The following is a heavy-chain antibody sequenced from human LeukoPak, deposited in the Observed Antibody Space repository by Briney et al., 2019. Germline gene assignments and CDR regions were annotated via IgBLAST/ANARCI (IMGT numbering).Heavy chain of an antibody. CDR2: IKNDGSDK. J-gene: IGHJ4*02. Sequence: GGSLRLSCVASGFTFSSYWMTWVRQAPGKGLEWVATIKNDGSDKYYVDSVKGRFTLSRDNAKNLVYLQMNSLRVEDTAVYYCVNLGYSDGGQGTLVTVSS. CDR3: VNLGYSD. V-gene: IGHV3-7*01. D-gene: IGHD5-12*01. CDR1: GFTFSSYW.